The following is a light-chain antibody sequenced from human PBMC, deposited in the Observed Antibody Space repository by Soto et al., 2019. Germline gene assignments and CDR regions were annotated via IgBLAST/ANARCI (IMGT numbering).Light chain of an antibody. V-gene: IGLV2-14*01. CDR2: EVS. CDR1: SSDVGGYNY. J-gene: IGLJ1*01. CDR3: SSYTSSSGYV. Sequence: QSVLTQPASVSGSPGQSITISCTGTSSDVGGYNYVSWYQQPPGKAPKLMIYEVSNRPSGVSNRFSGSKSGNTASLTISGLQAEDEADYYCSSYTSSSGYVFGTGTKVTVL.